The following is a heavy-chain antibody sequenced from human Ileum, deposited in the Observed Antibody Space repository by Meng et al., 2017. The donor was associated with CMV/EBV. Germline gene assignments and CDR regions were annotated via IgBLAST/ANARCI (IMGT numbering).Heavy chain of an antibody. CDR1: GFTFSGHW. J-gene: IGHJ4*02. CDR3: VRSGGTLDY. V-gene: IGHV3-74*01. CDR2: INADGSSI. D-gene: IGHD2-8*02. Sequence: EVQLVESGGGLVQPGESRRLSCAASGFTFSGHWMHWVRQAPGKGLVWVSRINADGSSINYADSVKGRFTISRDNAKNTLYLQMNSLRAEDTAVYYCVRSGGTLDYWGQGTLVTVSS.